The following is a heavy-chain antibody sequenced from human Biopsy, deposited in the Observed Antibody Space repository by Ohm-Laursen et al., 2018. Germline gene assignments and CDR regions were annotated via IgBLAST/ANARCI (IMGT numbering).Heavy chain of an antibody. Sequence: GASVKVSCKASGYTFTGQYLHWVRQVPGQGLEWMGWINPHSGTTKFAQDFQGRVTMTRDTSIATAYMELRRLRSDDTAVYYVAKGQDLRGGAEYFQHWGQGALVTVSS. CDR1: GYTFTGQY. J-gene: IGHJ1*01. D-gene: IGHD2-15*01. CDR2: INPHSGTT. V-gene: IGHV1-2*02. CDR3: AKGQDLRGGAEYFQH.